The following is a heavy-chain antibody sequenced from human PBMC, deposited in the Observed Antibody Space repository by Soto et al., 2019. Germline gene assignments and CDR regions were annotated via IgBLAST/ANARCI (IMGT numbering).Heavy chain of an antibody. CDR3: TLGGIAAAGTRPDY. CDR1: GGTFSSYA. Sequence: QVQLVQSGAELQKPGSSVKVSCKASGGTFSSYAISWVRQAPGQGLEWMGGIIPIFGTANYAQKFQGRVTITADVSTSTAYMELSSLRSEDTAVYYCTLGGIAAAGTRPDYWGQGTLVTVSS. J-gene: IGHJ4*02. V-gene: IGHV1-69*01. D-gene: IGHD6-13*01. CDR2: IIPIFGTA.